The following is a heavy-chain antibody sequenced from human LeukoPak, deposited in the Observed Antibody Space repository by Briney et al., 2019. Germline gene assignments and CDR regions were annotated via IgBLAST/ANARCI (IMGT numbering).Heavy chain of an antibody. CDR2: VHYSGTA. CDR1: DGSITNYD. D-gene: IGHD4-17*01. Sequence: SETLSLTCTVSDGSITNYDWSWVRQPPGKGLEFIGHVHYSGTANYNPSLRSRVTISIDTSKKHFFLELKSVTAADTAVYYCARGYGDFRVEGRYFHSWGQGTLVTVSS. V-gene: IGHV4-59*01. CDR3: ARGYGDFRVEGRYFHS. J-gene: IGHJ4*02.